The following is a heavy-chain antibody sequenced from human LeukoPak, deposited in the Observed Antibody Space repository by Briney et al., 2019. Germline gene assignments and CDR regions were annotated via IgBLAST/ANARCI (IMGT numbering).Heavy chain of an antibody. D-gene: IGHD2-15*01. CDR3: PRRNVVEADATLLIWFDP. CDR1: GGSFSGYH. CDR2: INHSGST. J-gene: IGHJ5*02. V-gene: IGHV4-34*01. Sequence: PSETLSLTCAVYGGSFSGYHWSWIRQPPGKGLEWIGEINHSGSTNYNPSLKSRVTISVDTSKNQFSLKLSSLTAADTAVYYCPRRNVVEADATLLIWFDPLGHGTLGTV.